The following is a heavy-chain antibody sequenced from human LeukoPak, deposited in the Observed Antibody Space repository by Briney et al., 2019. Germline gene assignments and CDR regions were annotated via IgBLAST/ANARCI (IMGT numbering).Heavy chain of an antibody. CDR2: IYYTGIT. CDR3: ARSYYSHNWFDP. CDR1: GGYISTYY. J-gene: IGHJ5*02. D-gene: IGHD4-11*01. Sequence: PPETLSLTCTVSGGYISTYYWSWIRQAPGKGLEWIGYIYYTGITNYEPSLKSRVTMSVDTTKNQFSLNLTSVTAADTAVYYCARSYYSHNWFDPRGQGTLVTVSS. V-gene: IGHV4-59*01.